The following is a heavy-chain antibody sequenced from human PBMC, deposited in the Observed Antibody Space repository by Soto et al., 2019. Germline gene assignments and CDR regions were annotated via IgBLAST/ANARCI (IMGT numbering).Heavy chain of an antibody. CDR1: GGSISSGGYY. J-gene: IGHJ6*02. V-gene: IGHV4-31*03. CDR3: AREGGSSSSHYYYGMDV. D-gene: IGHD6-6*01. CDR2: IYYSGST. Sequence: SETLSLTCTVSGGSISSGGYYWSWIRQHPGKGLEWIGYIYYSGSTYYNPSLKSRVTISVDTSKNQFSLKLSSVTAADTAVYYCAREGGSSSSHYYYGMDVWGQGTTVTVSS.